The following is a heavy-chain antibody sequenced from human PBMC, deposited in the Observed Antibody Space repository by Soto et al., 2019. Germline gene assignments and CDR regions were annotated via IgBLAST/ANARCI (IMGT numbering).Heavy chain of an antibody. CDR3: AHRPIVGAAI. CDR1: GGSISNSNW. CDR2: IFHSGST. Sequence: SETLSLTCAVFGGSISNSNWCTWVRQPPGKGLDWIGEIFHSGSTNYNSSLMGRVTISVDKANNQFSLKLSSVTAADTAVYYCAHRPIVGAAIWGQGTLVTVSS. V-gene: IGHV4-4*02. J-gene: IGHJ4*02. D-gene: IGHD1-26*01.